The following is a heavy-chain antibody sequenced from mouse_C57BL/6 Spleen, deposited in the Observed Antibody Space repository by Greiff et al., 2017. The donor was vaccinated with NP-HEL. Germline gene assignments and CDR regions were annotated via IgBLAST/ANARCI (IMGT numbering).Heavy chain of an antibody. J-gene: IGHJ2*01. CDR1: GYTFNDYE. D-gene: IGHD4-1*01. CDR3: TRGALGPHFDY. Sequence: VQLQQSGAELVRPGASVTLSCKASGYTFNDYEMHWVKQTPVHGLEWIGAIDPETGGTAYNQKFKGKAILTADKSSSTAYMELRSLTSEDSAVYYCTRGALGPHFDYWGQGTTLTVSS. V-gene: IGHV1-15*01. CDR2: IDPETGGT.